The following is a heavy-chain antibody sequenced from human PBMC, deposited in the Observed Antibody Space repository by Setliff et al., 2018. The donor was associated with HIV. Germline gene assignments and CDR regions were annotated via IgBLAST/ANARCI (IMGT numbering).Heavy chain of an antibody. CDR2: IYDSGST. Sequence: SETLSLTCTVSGGSISSGGYYWSWIRQHPGKGLDWIGYIYDSGSTYYNPSLKSRVTISVDTSKNQFSLKLTSVTAADTAVYYCTFRTNWYFDLWGRGTLVTVSS. CDR3: TFRTNWYFDL. CDR1: GGSISSGGYY. V-gene: IGHV4-30-4*08. J-gene: IGHJ2*01.